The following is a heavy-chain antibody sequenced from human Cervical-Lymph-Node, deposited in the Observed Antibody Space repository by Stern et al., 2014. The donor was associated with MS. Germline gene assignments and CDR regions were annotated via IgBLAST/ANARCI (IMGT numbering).Heavy chain of an antibody. CDR3: AKTLGRSYHDPFDM. CDR1: GFTFDDYA. CDR2: ISWNGGSR. D-gene: IGHD3-16*02. Sequence: EVQLVESGGGLVQPGRSLRLSCVASGFTFDDYAMHWVRQAPGKGLEWVSGISWNGGSRNCADSVKDRVTISRDNAKNSLYLQMSSLRPEDTAFYYCAKTLGRSYHDPFDMWGQGTMVIVSS. V-gene: IGHV3-9*01. J-gene: IGHJ3*02.